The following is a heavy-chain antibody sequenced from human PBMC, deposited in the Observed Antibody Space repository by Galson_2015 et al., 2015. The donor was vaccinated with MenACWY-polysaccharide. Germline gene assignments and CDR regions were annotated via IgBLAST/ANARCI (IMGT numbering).Heavy chain of an antibody. CDR1: GYIFTSYY. V-gene: IGHV1-46*03. Sequence: SVKVSCKASGYIFTSYYMHWVRQAPGQGPEWMGIINPSGGSTNYAQKFQGRVTMTRDTSTSTVYMELSSLRSEDTAVYYCVREGSRVVPTFDYWGQGTLVTVSS. CDR3: VREGSRVVPTFDY. J-gene: IGHJ4*02. CDR2: INPSGGST. D-gene: IGHD2-15*01.